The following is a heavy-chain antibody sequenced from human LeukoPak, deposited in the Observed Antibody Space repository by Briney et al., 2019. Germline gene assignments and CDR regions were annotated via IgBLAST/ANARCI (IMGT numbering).Heavy chain of an antibody. CDR3: ARAVRGYCSSTSCYRDYYYGMDV. CDR2: INHSGST. CDR1: GGSFSGYY. Sequence: SETLSLTCAVYGGSFSGYYWNWIRQPPGKGLEWIGEINHSGSTNYNASLKSRVTISVDTSKNQFSLKLSSVTAADTAVYYCARAVRGYCSSTSCYRDYYYGMDVWGKGTTVTVSS. D-gene: IGHD2-2*02. V-gene: IGHV4-34*01. J-gene: IGHJ6*04.